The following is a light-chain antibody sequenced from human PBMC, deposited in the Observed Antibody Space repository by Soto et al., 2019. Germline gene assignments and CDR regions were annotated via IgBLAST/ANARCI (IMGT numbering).Light chain of an antibody. CDR2: GAS. Sequence: EIVLAQSPGTLSLSLGERATLSCMTSQSVSNNYLAWYQQKPGQAPRLPIYGASSKATGIPDRFSGSGSGTDFTLSISRLEPEDFAVYYCQQYSSLWTFGQGTNVDI. J-gene: IGKJ1*01. V-gene: IGKV3-20*01. CDR3: QQYSSLWT. CDR1: QSVSNNY.